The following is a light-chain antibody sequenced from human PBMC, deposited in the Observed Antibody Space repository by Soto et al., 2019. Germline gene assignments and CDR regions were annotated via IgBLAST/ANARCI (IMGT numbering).Light chain of an antibody. Sequence: EIVMTQSPATLSVSPGERATLSCRASQSVSSNLAWYQQKPGQAPRLLMYGASTRATGIPARFSGSGSGTEFTLTISSLQSEDFAVYYCQQYNNWPFTFGQGTHLEIK. CDR2: GAS. J-gene: IGKJ5*01. CDR1: QSVSSN. CDR3: QQYNNWPFT. V-gene: IGKV3-15*01.